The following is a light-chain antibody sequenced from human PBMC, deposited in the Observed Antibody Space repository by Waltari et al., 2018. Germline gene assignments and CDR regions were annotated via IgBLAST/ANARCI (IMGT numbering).Light chain of an antibody. CDR2: LGS. CDR1: QSLLHSNGYNY. V-gene: IGKV2-28*01. CDR3: MQALQTPPT. Sequence: DIVMTQSPLSLPVNPGEPASISCRSSQSLLHSNGYNYLDWYLQKTGQSPQLLIYLGSNRASGVPDRFSGSGSGTDFTLKISRVEAEDVGVYYCMQALQTPPTFGQGTKLEI. J-gene: IGKJ2*01.